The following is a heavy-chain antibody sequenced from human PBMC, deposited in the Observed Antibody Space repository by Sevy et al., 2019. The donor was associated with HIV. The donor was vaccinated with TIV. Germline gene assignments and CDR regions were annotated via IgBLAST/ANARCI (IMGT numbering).Heavy chain of an antibody. D-gene: IGHD3-10*01. CDR1: GGSITTYY. Sequence: SETLSLTCTVSGGSITTYYWNWIRHPAGKGLEWIGRIYTSGSTNYNPSLKSRVTMSLDTSKNQFSLKLSSVTAADTAVYYCARDPVNYYGSGSYLGSWFDPWGQGTLVTVSS. V-gene: IGHV4-4*07. J-gene: IGHJ5*02. CDR3: ARDPVNYYGSGSYLGSWFDP. CDR2: IYTSGST.